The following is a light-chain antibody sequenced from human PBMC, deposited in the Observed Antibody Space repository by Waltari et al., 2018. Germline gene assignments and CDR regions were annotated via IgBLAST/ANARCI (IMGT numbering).Light chain of an antibody. CDR1: ENIRKY. V-gene: IGKV1-33*01. CDR2: DAS. Sequence: DIQMTQSPSSLSASVGDRVSITCQASENIRKYVNWYQQKPGKAPKLLIYDASTWEVGVPSRFGGGGSGTDFTFTISTLQTEDVATYYCQQYDNIPFTFGQGTKLE. J-gene: IGKJ2*01. CDR3: QQYDNIPFT.